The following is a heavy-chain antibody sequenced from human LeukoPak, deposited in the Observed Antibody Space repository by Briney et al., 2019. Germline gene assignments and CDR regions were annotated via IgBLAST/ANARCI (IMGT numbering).Heavy chain of an antibody. D-gene: IGHD3-9*01. V-gene: IGHV4-34*01. CDR3: ARTYYDILTGSPKGWFDP. CDR1: GGSVSGHY. Sequence: SETLSLTCAVYGGSVSGHYWTWIRQPPGKGLEWIGEVSDAGRSNYNPSLNSRVTMSVDASNNQFSLKLSSVTAADTAVYYCARTYYDILTGSPKGWFDPWGQGTPVTVSS. CDR2: VSDAGRS. J-gene: IGHJ5*02.